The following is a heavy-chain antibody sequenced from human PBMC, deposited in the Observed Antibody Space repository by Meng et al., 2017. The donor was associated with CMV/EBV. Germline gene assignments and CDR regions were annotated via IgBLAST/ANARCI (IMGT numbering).Heavy chain of an antibody. CDR1: GYTFTGYY. V-gene: IGHV1-2*02. CDR3: ARHYDYDDY. CDR2: INPNSGGT. J-gene: IGHJ4*02. D-gene: IGHD3-16*01. Sequence: HVQLVQCGPGVKKPGASVKVACKASGYTFTGYYMHWVRQAPGEGLEWMRWINPNSGGTNYAQKFQGRLTMTRDTSIRTAYMELSRLRSDDTAVYYCARHYDYDDYWGQGTLVTVSS.